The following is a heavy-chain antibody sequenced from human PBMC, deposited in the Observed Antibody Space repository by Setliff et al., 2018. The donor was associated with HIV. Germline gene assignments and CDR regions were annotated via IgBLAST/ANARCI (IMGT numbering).Heavy chain of an antibody. Sequence: PGGSLRLSCTFYGFSFNSYGMHWVRQAPGKGLEWVAYIWYDERHKFYADSVEGRFTISRDNPKRTLYLQTSSLKSDDTAVYYCAKDSDFFPAPDRSGYMDYWGQGTLVTVSS. CDR1: GFSFNSYG. D-gene: IGHD5-12*01. CDR3: AKDSDFFPAPDRSGYMDY. J-gene: IGHJ4*02. V-gene: IGHV3-30*02. CDR2: IWYDERHK.